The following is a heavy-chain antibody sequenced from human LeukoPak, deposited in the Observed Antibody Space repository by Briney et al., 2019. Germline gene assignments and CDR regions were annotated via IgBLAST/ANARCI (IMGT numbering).Heavy chain of an antibody. CDR1: GFTFSGAW. D-gene: IGHD3-10*01. CDR3: AKDRLIWFGELLRYYYYGMDV. Sequence: PGGSLRLSCAASGFTFSGAWMSWVRQVPGKGLEWVAVISYDGSNKYYADSVKGRFTISRDNSKNTLYLQMNSLRAEDTAVYYCAKDRLIWFGELLRYYYYGMDVWGQGTTVTVSS. J-gene: IGHJ6*02. V-gene: IGHV3-30*18. CDR2: ISYDGSNK.